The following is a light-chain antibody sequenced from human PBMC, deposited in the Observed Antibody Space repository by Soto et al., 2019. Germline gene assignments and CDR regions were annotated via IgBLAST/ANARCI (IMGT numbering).Light chain of an antibody. V-gene: IGLV2-11*01. Sequence: QSALTQPRSVSGSPGQSVTISCTGTSSDVGNYNYVSWYQQHPGKAPKLIIFDVTQRPSGVPDRFSGSKSGNTASLTISGLQPEDEADYYCCSYAGTYTVIFGGGTKLTVL. CDR3: CSYAGTYTVI. CDR1: SSDVGNYNY. J-gene: IGLJ2*01. CDR2: DVT.